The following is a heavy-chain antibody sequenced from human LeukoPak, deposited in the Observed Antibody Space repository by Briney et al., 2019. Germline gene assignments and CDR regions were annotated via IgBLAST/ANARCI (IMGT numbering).Heavy chain of an antibody. Sequence: QSGGSLRLSCAASGFTFSSYSMNWVRQAPGKGLEWVSYISSSSSTIYYADSVKGRLTISRDNSKNTLSLQMNSLRAEDTAVYYCAKDSYYYDSSGYYYYWGQGTRVTVSS. CDR2: ISSSSSTI. D-gene: IGHD3-22*01. CDR1: GFTFSSYS. J-gene: IGHJ4*02. V-gene: IGHV3-48*01. CDR3: AKDSYYYDSSGYYYY.